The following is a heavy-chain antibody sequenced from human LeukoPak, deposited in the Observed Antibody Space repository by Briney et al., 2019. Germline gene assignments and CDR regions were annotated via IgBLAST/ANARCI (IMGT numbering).Heavy chain of an antibody. CDR3: AADERVASRGYNAFAV. D-gene: IGHD3-22*01. Sequence: GGSLRLSCAASGFTFTNAWMSWVRQAPGKGLERVGRIKSKTDGGATDYATPVKGRFTISRDDSRNTLYLQMNSLKTEDTAMYYCAADERVASRGYNAFAVWGQGTMVTVSS. V-gene: IGHV3-15*01. CDR1: GFTFTNAW. J-gene: IGHJ3*01. CDR2: IKSKTDGGAT.